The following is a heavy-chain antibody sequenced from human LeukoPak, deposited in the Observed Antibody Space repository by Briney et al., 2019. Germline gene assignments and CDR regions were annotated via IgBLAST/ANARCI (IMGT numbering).Heavy chain of an antibody. J-gene: IGHJ4*02. CDR1: GFTFRSYS. D-gene: IGHD2-21*02. CDR3: ARSDYCGGDCYSSLSNY. CDR2: ISSSSYI. V-gene: IGHV3-21*01. Sequence: PGGSLRLSCAASGFTFRSYSMNWVRQAPGKGLEWVSSISSSSYIYYADSVKGRFTISRDNAKNSLYLQMNSLRAKDTAVYFCARSDYCGGDCYSSLSNYWGQGTLVTVSS.